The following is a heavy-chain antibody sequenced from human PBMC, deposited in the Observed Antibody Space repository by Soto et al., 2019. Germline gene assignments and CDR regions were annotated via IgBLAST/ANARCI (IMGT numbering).Heavy chain of an antibody. V-gene: IGHV1-2*02. D-gene: IGHD3-10*01. CDR2: INPNSGGT. J-gene: IGHJ6*02. CDR3: ARESYYYGSGNSFLYYSYSRDV. CDR1: GYTFTGYY. Sequence: ASVKISCKASGYTFTGYYMHWVRQAPGQGLEWMGWINPNSGGTNYAQKFQGRVTMTRDTPISTAYIELSRLRSDDTAVYYCARESYYYGSGNSFLYYSYSRDVCGEETTVTVS.